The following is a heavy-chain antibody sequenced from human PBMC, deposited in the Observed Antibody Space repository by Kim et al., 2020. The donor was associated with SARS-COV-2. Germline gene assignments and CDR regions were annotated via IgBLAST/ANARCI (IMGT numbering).Heavy chain of an antibody. CDR3: ATLVKDLITSPLGSGYFDL. V-gene: IGHV3-11*01. CDR2: ISSRGTTI. Sequence: GGSLRLSCAASGFTFSDSYMTWIRQAPGTGLEWLSYISSRGTTIFYATSVKGRFIISRDNAKNSLELHMNSLRADDTAVYYCATLVKDLITSPLGSGYFDLWGRGTLVTVSS. J-gene: IGHJ2*01. CDR1: GFTFSDSY. D-gene: IGHD2-2*01.